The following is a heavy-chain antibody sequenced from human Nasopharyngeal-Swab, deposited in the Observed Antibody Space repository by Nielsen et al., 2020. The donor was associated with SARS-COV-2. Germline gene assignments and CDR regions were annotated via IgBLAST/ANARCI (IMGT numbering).Heavy chain of an antibody. V-gene: IGHV1-8*01. CDR3: ARGKAGALFYYYYGMDV. J-gene: IGHJ6*02. Sequence: ASVKVSCKASGYTFTSYDINWVRQATGQGLEWMGWMNPNSGNTGYAQKFQGRVTMTRNTSISTAYMELSSLRSEDTAVYYCARGKAGALFYYYYGMDVSGQGTTVTVSS. CDR2: MNPNSGNT. CDR1: GYTFTSYD. D-gene: IGHD6-19*01.